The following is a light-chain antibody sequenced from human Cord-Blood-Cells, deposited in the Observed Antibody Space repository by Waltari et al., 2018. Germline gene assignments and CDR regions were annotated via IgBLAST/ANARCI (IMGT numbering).Light chain of an antibody. V-gene: IGLV2-11*01. CDR2: DVS. CDR1: SSDVGGYHY. Sequence: QSALTQPRSVSGSPGQSVTISCTGTSSDVGGYHYVSWYQQHPGKAPQLMIYDVSKRPSGVPDRFSGSKSGHTASLTISGLQAEDEADYYCCSYAGSYTLVFGGGTKLTVL. J-gene: IGLJ3*02. CDR3: CSYAGSYTLV.